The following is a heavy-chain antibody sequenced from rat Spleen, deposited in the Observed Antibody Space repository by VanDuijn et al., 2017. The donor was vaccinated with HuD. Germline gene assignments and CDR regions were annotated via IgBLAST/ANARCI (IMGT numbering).Heavy chain of an antibody. CDR1: GFTFSDYT. J-gene: IGHJ2*01. D-gene: IGHD1-9*01. Sequence: EVQLVESGGGLVQPGRSLKLSCAASGFTFSDYTMAWVRQAPKKGLEWVASISPSGGSTYYRGSVKGRFTISRDNTKSTLSLQMNILRSEDTATYYCTRRGHTMGLTSRYFDYWGQGVMVTVSS. CDR3: TRRGHTMGLTSRYFDY. CDR2: ISPSGGST. V-gene: IGHV5S23*01.